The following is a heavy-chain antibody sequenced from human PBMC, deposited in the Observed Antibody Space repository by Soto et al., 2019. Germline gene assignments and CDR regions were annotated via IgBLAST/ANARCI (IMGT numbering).Heavy chain of an antibody. Sequence: GGSLRLSCTASGFTFGDYAMSWFRQAPGKGLEWVGFIRSKAYGGTTEYAASVKGRFTISRDDSKSIAYLQMNSLKTEDTAVYYCTRDRRYASDFWSGQQLYYFDYWGQGTLVTVSS. CDR1: GFTFGDYA. D-gene: IGHD3-3*01. CDR2: IRSKAYGGTT. CDR3: TRDRRYASDFWSGQQLYYFDY. J-gene: IGHJ4*02. V-gene: IGHV3-49*03.